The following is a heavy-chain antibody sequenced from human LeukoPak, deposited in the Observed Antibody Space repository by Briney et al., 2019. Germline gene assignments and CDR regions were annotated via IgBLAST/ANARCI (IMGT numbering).Heavy chain of an antibody. CDR2: ISSTSAYI. J-gene: IGHJ3*02. Sequence: GGSLRLSCGGSGFALKSYSLTWVRQAPGKGLEWVSSISSTSAYIHYADSVKGRFTISRDNVDNVVYLEMNGLRAEDTALYYCARGYSRAAFDIWGQGTVVAVSS. V-gene: IGHV3-21*01. CDR1: GFALKSYS. D-gene: IGHD2-15*01. CDR3: ARGYSRAAFDI.